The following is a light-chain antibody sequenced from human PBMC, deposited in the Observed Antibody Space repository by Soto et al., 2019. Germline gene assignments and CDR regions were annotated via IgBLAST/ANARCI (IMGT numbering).Light chain of an antibody. CDR3: CSYVGTWV. V-gene: IGLV2-23*01. J-gene: IGLJ3*02. Sequence: QSVLTQPASVSGSLGQSITIPCTGIGSDVGSYKLVSWYQQHPGKAPKVIIFEGVSRPSGVPSRFSGSKSDNTASLTSSGLQADDGSIYFCCSYVGTWVFGGGTKLTVL. CDR1: GSDVGSYKL. CDR2: EGV.